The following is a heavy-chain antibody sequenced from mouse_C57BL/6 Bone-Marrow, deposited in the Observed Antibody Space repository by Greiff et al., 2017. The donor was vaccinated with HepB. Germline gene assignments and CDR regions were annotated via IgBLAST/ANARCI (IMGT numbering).Heavy chain of an antibody. CDR1: GYTFTDYN. V-gene: IGHV1-22*01. Sequence: EVQLQESGPELVKPGASVKMSCKASGYTFTDYNMHWVKQSHGKSLEWIGYINPNNGGTSYNQKFKGKATLTVNKSSSTAYMELRSLTSEDSAVYYCARGDYYGSSYYAMDYWGQGTSVTVSS. D-gene: IGHD1-1*01. CDR3: ARGDYYGSSYYAMDY. J-gene: IGHJ4*01. CDR2: INPNNGGT.